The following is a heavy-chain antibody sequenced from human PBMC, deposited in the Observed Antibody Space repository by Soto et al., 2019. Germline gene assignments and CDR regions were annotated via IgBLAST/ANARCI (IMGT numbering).Heavy chain of an antibody. CDR3: ARDLSGTFLLRD. V-gene: IGHV4-59*01. Sequence: SETLSLTCTVSGGSISSYYWSWIRRPPGKGLEWIGYIYYSGSTNYNPSLKSRVTISVDTSKNQFSLKLSSVTAADTAVYYCARDLSGTFLLRDWGQGTLVTVSS. CDR1: GGSISSYY. J-gene: IGHJ4*02. D-gene: IGHD3-3*01. CDR2: IYYSGST.